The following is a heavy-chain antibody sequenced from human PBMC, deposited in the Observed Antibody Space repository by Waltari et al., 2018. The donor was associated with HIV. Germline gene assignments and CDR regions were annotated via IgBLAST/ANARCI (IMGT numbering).Heavy chain of an antibody. Sequence: QVQLQESGPGLVKPSETLSLTCTVSVGSISSYYWSWIRQPPGKGLEWIGHIYYSGSTNYHPSLKSRVTISVDTSKNQFSLNLTSVTAADTAVYYCARDRGDYAWDYWGQGTLVTVSS. CDR2: IYYSGST. CDR3: ARDRGDYAWDY. D-gene: IGHD4-17*01. CDR1: VGSISSYY. J-gene: IGHJ4*02. V-gene: IGHV4-59*01.